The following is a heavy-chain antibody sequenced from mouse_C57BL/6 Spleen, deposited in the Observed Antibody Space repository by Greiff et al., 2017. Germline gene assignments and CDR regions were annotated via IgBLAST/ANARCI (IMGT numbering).Heavy chain of an antibody. CDR3: ARGDSNYDAMDY. D-gene: IGHD2-5*01. CDR2: IYPGDGDT. CDR1: GYAFSSYW. Sequence: VMLVESGAELVKPGASVKISCKASGYAFSSYWMNWVKQRPGKGLEWIGQIYPGDGDTNYNGKFKGKATLTADKSSSTAYMQLSSLTSEDSAVYFCARGDSNYDAMDYWGQGTSVTVSS. V-gene: IGHV1-80*01. J-gene: IGHJ4*01.